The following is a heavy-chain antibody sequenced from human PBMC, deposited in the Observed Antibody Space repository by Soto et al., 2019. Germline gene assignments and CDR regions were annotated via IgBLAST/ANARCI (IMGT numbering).Heavy chain of an antibody. Sequence: SETLSLTCTVSGGSISSGGYYWSWIRQHPGKGLEWIGYIYYSGSTYYNPSLKSRVTISVDTSKNQFSLKLSSVTAADTAVYYCARMNWNYDPTLYYFDYWGQGTLVTVSS. V-gene: IGHV4-31*03. J-gene: IGHJ4*02. CDR1: GGSISSGGYY. CDR2: IYYSGST. D-gene: IGHD1-7*01. CDR3: ARMNWNYDPTLYYFDY.